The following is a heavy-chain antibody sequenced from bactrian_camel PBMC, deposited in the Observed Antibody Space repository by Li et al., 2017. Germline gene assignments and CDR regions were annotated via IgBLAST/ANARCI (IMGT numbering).Heavy chain of an antibody. Sequence: HVQLVESGGGLVQPGGSLTLSCAASNVAVSTKYMSWVRQAPGKGLEWVSNIYSDGMQTYYADSVKGRFTSFRDNAKNTVFLQMNSPKPEDTAVYYCVRDVGHDSLAPADLGYWGRGTQVTVS. V-gene: IGHV3-2*01. CDR2: IYSDGMQT. J-gene: IGHJ6*01. CDR1: NVAVSTKY. CDR3: VRDVGHDSLAPADLGY. D-gene: IGHD1*01.